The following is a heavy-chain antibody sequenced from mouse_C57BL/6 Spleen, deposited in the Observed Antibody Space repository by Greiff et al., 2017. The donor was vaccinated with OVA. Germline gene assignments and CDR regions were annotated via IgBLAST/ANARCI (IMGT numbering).Heavy chain of an antibody. CDR3: ATSAYYSNPYAMDY. CDR2: IHPNSGST. CDR1: GYTFTSYW. D-gene: IGHD2-5*01. V-gene: IGHV1-64*01. Sequence: QVQLQQPGAELVKPGASVKLSCKASGYTFTSYWMHWVKQRPGQGLEWIGMIHPNSGSTNYNEKFKSKATLTVDKSSSTAYMQLSSLTSEDSAVYYCATSAYYSNPYAMDYWGQGTSVTVSS. J-gene: IGHJ4*01.